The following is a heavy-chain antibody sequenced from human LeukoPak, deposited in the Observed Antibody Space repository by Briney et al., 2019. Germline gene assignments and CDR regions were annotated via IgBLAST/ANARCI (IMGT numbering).Heavy chain of an antibody. V-gene: IGHV4-59*01. J-gene: IGHJ4*02. CDR2: IYYSGST. D-gene: IGHD5-24*01. Sequence: SETLSLTCTVSGGSISSYYWSWIRQPPGKGLEWIGYIYYSGSTNYNPSLKSRVTISVDTSENQFSLKLSSVTAADTAVYYCARGAARWLQFGYYFDYWGQGTLVTVSS. CDR3: ARGAARWLQFGYYFDY. CDR1: GGSISSYY.